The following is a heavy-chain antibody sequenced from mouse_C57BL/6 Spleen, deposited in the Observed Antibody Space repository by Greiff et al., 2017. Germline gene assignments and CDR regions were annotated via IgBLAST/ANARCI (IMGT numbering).Heavy chain of an antibody. D-gene: IGHD1-1*01. J-gene: IGHJ1*03. CDR2: INPNNGGT. CDR3: ARDYGSSSDWYFDV. CDR1: GYTFTDYN. Sequence: EVQLQESGPELVKPGASVKIPCKASGYTFTDYNMDWVKQSHGKSLEWIGDINPNNGGTIYNQKFKGKATLTVDKSSSTAYMEHRSLTSEDTAVYYWARDYGSSSDWYFDVWGTGTTVTVSS. V-gene: IGHV1-18*01.